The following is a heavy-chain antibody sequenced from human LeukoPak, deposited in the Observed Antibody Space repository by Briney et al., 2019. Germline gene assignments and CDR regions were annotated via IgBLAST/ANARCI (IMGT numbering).Heavy chain of an antibody. CDR1: GFTFSSYA. V-gene: IGHV3-30-3*01. Sequence: GGSLRLSCAASGFTFSSYAMHWVRQAPGKGLEWVAVISYDGSNKYYADSVKGRFTISRDNSKNTLYLQMNSLRAEDTAVYYCARDFEGYWSSTSSCYADYWGQGTLVTVSS. CDR3: ARDFEGYWSSTSSCYADY. J-gene: IGHJ4*02. CDR2: ISYDGSNK. D-gene: IGHD2-2*01.